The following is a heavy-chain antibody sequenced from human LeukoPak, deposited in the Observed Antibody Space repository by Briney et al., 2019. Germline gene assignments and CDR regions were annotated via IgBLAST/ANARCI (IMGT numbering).Heavy chain of an antibody. V-gene: IGHV1-46*01. CDR1: GYTFTSYY. CDR3: ARESITIFGVVAWGAFDI. Sequence: GASVKVSCKASGYTFTSYYMHWVRQAPGQGLEWMGIINPSGGSTSYAQKFQGRVTMTRDTSTSTVYMELSSLRSEDTAVYYCARESITIFGVVAWGAFDIWGQGTMVTVSS. CDR2: INPSGGST. J-gene: IGHJ3*02. D-gene: IGHD3-3*01.